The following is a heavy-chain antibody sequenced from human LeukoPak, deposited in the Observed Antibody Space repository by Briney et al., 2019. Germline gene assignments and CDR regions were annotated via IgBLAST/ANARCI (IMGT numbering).Heavy chain of an antibody. CDR2: VGGDDTN. V-gene: IGHV3-23*01. CDR1: GFIFSEYA. Sequence: GGSLRLSCVASGFIFSEYAMNWVRQAPGKGLEWVSVVGGDDTNYYIDSAKGRFTISRDNSKNTLYLQMNSLRAEDTAVYYCAKAWSGTVGFDIWGQGTVVTVSS. D-gene: IGHD3/OR15-3a*01. J-gene: IGHJ3*02. CDR3: AKAWSGTVGFDI.